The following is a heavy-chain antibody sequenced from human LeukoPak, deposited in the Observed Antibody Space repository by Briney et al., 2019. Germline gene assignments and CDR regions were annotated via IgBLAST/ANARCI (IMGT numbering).Heavy chain of an antibody. Sequence: GGSLRLSCAASGFTFSTYAMHWVRQASGKGLEWVAVISYDGSNRYADSVKGRFTISRDSSRHTVYLQMNSLRDEDTAVYYCARDQGYCTTTSCYSIGGYFDYWGQGTLVTVSS. J-gene: IGHJ4*02. CDR1: GFTFSTYA. D-gene: IGHD2-2*01. V-gene: IGHV3-30-3*01. CDR2: ISYDGSNR. CDR3: ARDQGYCTTTSCYSIGGYFDY.